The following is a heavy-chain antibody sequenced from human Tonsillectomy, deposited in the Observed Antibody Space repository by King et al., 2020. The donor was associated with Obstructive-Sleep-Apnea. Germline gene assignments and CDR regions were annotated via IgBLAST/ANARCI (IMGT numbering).Heavy chain of an antibody. CDR3: AKEPVDTAMVRTFYYGLDV. CDR1: GFTFSNFG. V-gene: IGHV3-30*02. J-gene: IGHJ6*02. D-gene: IGHD5-18*01. CDR2: VRYDGNNK. Sequence: VQLVESGGGVVQPGRSLRLSCAASGFTFSNFGMHWVRQAPGKGLEWVAFVRYDGNNKYYADSVKGRLTISRDNSKNTLYLHMNSLRAEDTAVYYCAKEPVDTAMVRTFYYGLDVWGQGTTVTVSS.